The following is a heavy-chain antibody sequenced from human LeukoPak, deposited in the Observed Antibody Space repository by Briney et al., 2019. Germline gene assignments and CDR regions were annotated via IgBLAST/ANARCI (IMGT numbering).Heavy chain of an antibody. CDR3: AKNGDRGAYCSGGSCYPYYYYYMDV. CDR2: ISGTGGTT. V-gene: IGHV3-23*01. Sequence: ASVKVSCKASGYTFTSYGMSWVRQAPGKGLEWVSAISGTGGTTYYADSVKGRFTISRDNSKNTLYLQMNSLRAEDTAVYYCAKNGDRGAYCSGGSCYPYYYYYMDVWGKGTTVTISS. D-gene: IGHD2-15*01. CDR1: GYTFTSYG. J-gene: IGHJ6*03.